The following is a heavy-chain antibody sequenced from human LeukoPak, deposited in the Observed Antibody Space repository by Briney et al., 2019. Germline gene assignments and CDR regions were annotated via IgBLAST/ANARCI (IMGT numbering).Heavy chain of an antibody. J-gene: IGHJ6*02. V-gene: IGHV3-23*01. CDR2: ISGGGGGT. Sequence: GGSLRLSCAASGFTFSSYAMTWVRQAPGKGLEWVSAISGGGGGTFYADSVKGRFTISRDNSKNTLYLQMNSLSAEDTAVYYCSKDLGGKPYYYYGMDVWGQGTTVTVSS. CDR1: GFTFSSYA. CDR3: SKDLGGKPYYYYGMDV.